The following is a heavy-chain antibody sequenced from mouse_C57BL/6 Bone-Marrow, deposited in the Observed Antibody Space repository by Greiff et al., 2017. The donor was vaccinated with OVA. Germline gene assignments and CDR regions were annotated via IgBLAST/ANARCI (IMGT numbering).Heavy chain of an antibody. V-gene: IGHV3-6*01. Sequence: EVKVEESGPGLVKPSQSLSLTCSVTGYSITSGYYWNWIRQFPGNKLEWMGYISYDGSNNYNPSLKNRISITRDTSKNQFFLKLNSVTTEDTATYYCARGDLYYYAMDYWGQGTSVTVSS. CDR3: ARGDLYYYAMDY. D-gene: IGHD3-3*01. CDR2: ISYDGSN. J-gene: IGHJ4*01. CDR1: GYSITSGYY.